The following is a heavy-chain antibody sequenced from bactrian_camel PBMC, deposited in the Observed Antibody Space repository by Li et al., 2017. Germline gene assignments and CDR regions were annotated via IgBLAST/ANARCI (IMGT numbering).Heavy chain of an antibody. Sequence: HVQLVESGGDSVEAGGSLKLSCAASGHVYSSYCMGWFRQKPGKEREGVARIYTGSGNTYYADSVKGRFTISQDNAKNTVYLQMNSLKPEDTAMYYCAARGPYCYTKLSVADFTYWGQGTQVTVS. D-gene: IGHD2*01. CDR3: AARGPYCYTKLSVADFTY. CDR1: GHVYSSYC. J-gene: IGHJ6*01. V-gene: IGHV3S63*01. CDR2: IYTGSGNT.